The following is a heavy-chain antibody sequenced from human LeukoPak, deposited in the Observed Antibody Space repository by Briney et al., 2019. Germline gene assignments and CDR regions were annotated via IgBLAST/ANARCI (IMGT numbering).Heavy chain of an antibody. Sequence: GGSLRLSCAASGSTFNNYALSWVRQAPGKGLEWVSGISGSGSNTYYADSVKGRVTISRDNSKNTLYLQMNSLRAEDTAVYYCAKAESSGWYLGGWGQGTLVTVSP. J-gene: IGHJ4*02. CDR3: AKAESSGWYLGG. V-gene: IGHV3-23*01. CDR2: ISGSGSNT. CDR1: GSTFNNYA. D-gene: IGHD6-19*01.